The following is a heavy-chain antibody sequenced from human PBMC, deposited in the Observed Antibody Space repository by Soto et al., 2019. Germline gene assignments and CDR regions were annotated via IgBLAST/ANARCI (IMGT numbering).Heavy chain of an antibody. V-gene: IGHV3-30-3*01. Sequence: PGGSLRLSCAASGFTFSSYAMHWVRQAPGKGLEWVAVISYDGSNKYYADSVKGRFTISRDNSKNTLYLQMNSLRAEDTAVYYCARDKGIAVAGASYYFDYWGQGTLVTVSS. CDR2: ISYDGSNK. J-gene: IGHJ4*02. D-gene: IGHD6-19*01. CDR3: ARDKGIAVAGASYYFDY. CDR1: GFTFSSYA.